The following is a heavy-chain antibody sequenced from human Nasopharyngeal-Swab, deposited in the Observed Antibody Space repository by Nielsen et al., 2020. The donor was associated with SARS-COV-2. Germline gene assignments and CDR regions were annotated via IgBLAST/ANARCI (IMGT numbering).Heavy chain of an antibody. V-gene: IGHV4-39*07. D-gene: IGHD2-2*01. CDR3: ARGLSGVVPAPVLGLGPWYSYYYMDV. CDR1: GGSISSSTYY. J-gene: IGHJ6*03. CDR2: IYYSGST. Sequence: SETLSLTCTVSGGSISSSTYYWGWIRQPPGKGLEWIGNIYYSGSTYYNPSLKSRVTISLDTSKNQFSLRLTSVTAADTAVYYCARGLSGVVPAPVLGLGPWYSYYYMDVWDKGTTVTVSS.